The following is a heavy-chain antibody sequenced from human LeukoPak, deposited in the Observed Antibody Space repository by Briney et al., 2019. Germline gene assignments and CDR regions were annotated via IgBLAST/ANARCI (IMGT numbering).Heavy chain of an antibody. Sequence: SETLSLTCSVSGVSISSNCWTWIRQAPGRGLEYIGHVTYTGRTSYNPSLQRRLITSLDTSSNNFLLQLTSRIEADTATYYWWRLLGYENSGAPDVFDIWGQGTMVTVSS. CDR2: VTYTGRT. CDR1: GVSISSNC. J-gene: IGHJ3*02. V-gene: IGHV4-59*01. CDR3: WRLLGYENSGAPDVFDI. D-gene: IGHD5-12*01.